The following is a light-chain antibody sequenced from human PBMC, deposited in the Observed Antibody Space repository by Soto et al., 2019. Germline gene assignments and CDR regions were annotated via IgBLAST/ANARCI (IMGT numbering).Light chain of an antibody. CDR1: QGISHY. Sequence: DIQMTQSPSSLSASVGDRVTITCRASQGISHYWACYQQNPGKFPKILIYTASTLQTGVPSRSSGSESGADFTLTISSLQPEDVATYYCQQYNSGPWTFGQGTKVEVK. V-gene: IGKV1-27*01. J-gene: IGKJ1*01. CDR2: TAS. CDR3: QQYNSGPWT.